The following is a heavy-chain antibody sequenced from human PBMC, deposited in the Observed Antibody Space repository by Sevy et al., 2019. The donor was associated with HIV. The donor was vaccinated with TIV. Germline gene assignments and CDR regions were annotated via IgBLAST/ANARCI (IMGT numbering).Heavy chain of an antibody. V-gene: IGHV3-33*01. Sequence: GGSLRLSCAASGFTLSSYGMHWVRQAPGKGLEWEAVIRYDGSNKYYADSVKCRFTISRDNSKNTLYLQMNSLRAEDTAVYYCARDRLGITISAEWGGGMDVWGQGTTVTVSS. D-gene: IGHD3-3*01. CDR1: GFTLSSYG. CDR3: ARDRLGITISAEWGGGMDV. CDR2: IRYDGSNK. J-gene: IGHJ6*02.